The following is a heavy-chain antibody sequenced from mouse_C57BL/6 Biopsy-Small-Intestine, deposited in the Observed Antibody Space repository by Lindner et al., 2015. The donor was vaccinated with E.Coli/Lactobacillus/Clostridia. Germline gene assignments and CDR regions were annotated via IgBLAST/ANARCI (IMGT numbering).Heavy chain of an antibody. Sequence: VQLQESGPELVKPGASVKMSCKASGYTFTDYFMNWVKQSHGKSLEWIGRVNPSNGDTSYSQKFKDKATLTVDKSLSTAYMQLSSLTSEDSAVYFCARAYDYDDGYYFDYWGQGTTLTVSS. V-gene: IGHV1-26*01. CDR3: ARAYDYDDGYYFDY. J-gene: IGHJ2*01. CDR2: VNPSNGDT. CDR1: GYTFTDYF. D-gene: IGHD2-4*01.